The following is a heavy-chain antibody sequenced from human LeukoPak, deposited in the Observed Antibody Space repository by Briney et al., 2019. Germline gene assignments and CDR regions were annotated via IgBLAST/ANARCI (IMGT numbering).Heavy chain of an antibody. V-gene: IGHV1-18*01. D-gene: IGHD6-19*01. CDR2: ISGYNGDT. CDR1: TYTFTNHG. CDR3: ARVDLAESGYRRFDT. J-gene: IGHJ5*02. Sequence: ASVKVSCEASTYTFTNHGINWVGQAPGQGLEWMGWISGYNGDTKYAQRLQDRVTMTTDTSSSTAYMELRSLRFDDTAVYYCARVDLAESGYRRFDTWGQGTLVTVSS.